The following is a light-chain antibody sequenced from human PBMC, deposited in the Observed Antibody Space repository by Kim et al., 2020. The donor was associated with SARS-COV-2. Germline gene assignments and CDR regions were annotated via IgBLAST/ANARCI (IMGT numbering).Light chain of an antibody. CDR2: DAS. CDR1: QPVGSN. Sequence: IALSQSPLTLSVSPGEGATLSCTASQPVGSNLAWYQQKHGQTPRLLIYDASIRDSGIPDSFSGCGAGTEFTLTISSLQSEDFAVYNCQQYNTCRSLTFGGGTKGDIK. CDR3: QQYNTCRSLT. V-gene: IGKV3-15*01. J-gene: IGKJ4*01.